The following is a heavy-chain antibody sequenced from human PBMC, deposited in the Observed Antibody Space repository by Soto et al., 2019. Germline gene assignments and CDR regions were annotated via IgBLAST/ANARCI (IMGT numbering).Heavy chain of an antibody. CDR1: GFTFSSYG. CDR2: ISYDGSNK. V-gene: IGHV3-30*18. D-gene: IGHD6-19*01. CDR3: AKGGAVAGNYFDY. Sequence: QVQLVESGGGVVQPGRSLRLSCAASGFTFSSYGMHWVRQAPGKGLEWVAVISYDGSNKYYADSVKGRFTISRDNSKNTLYLQMNSLRAEDTAVYYWAKGGAVAGNYFDYWGQGTLVTVSS. J-gene: IGHJ4*02.